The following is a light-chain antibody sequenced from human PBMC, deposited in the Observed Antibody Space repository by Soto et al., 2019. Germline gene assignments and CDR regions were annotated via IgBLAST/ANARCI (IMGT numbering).Light chain of an antibody. CDR2: GAS. V-gene: IGKV3-15*01. CDR1: QSVTSN. CDR3: QQYRNWPRT. J-gene: IGKJ1*01. Sequence: EIVLTQSPGTLSLSPGERATLSCRASQSVTSNYLAWYQQKPGQAPRLLVYGASTKATDMPGRFSGRGSGTEFTLTINNLQSEDFAVYYCQQYRNWPRTFGQGTKVEIK.